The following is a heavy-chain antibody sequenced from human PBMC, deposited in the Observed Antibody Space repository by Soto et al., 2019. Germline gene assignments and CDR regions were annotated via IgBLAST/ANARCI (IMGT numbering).Heavy chain of an antibody. CDR2: ISSSSSTI. CDR3: ARVPQYYESSGYGY. CDR1: GFTFSSYS. D-gene: IGHD3-22*01. J-gene: IGHJ4*02. Sequence: EVQLVESGGGLVQPGGSLSLSCAASGFTFSSYSLNWVRQAPGHGLVWVSYISSSSSTIYYADSVKGRFTISRDNAQNSLYLQMNSLRDEDTAVYYCARVPQYYESSGYGYWVQGTLVTVSS. V-gene: IGHV3-48*02.